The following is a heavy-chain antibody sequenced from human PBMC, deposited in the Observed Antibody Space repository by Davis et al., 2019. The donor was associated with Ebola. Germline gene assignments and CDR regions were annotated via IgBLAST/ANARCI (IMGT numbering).Heavy chain of an antibody. V-gene: IGHV6-1*01. Sequence: SQTLSLTCAISVDSLSSHSAAWNCLRQSPSRGLEWLESTYYRSKWYNDYAVSVKSRITINPDTSKNQFSLQLNSVTPEDTAVYYCARDRLLWFGEFDPWGQGTLVTVSS. CDR2: TYYRSKWYN. CDR3: ARDRLLWFGEFDP. D-gene: IGHD3-10*01. J-gene: IGHJ5*02. CDR1: VDSLSSHSAA.